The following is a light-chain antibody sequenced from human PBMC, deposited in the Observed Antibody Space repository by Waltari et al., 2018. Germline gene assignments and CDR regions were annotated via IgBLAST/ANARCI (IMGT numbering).Light chain of an antibody. CDR1: SGSIARNS. CDR3: QSYDRSTFWV. J-gene: IGLJ3*02. Sequence: NFMLPQPHSVSESPGKTVTIPCTRSSGSIARNSVQWYQQRPGSAPTTVIYEDNQRPSGVPDRFSGSIDRSSNSASLSISGLKTEDEADYYCQSYDRSTFWVFGGGTKLTVL. CDR2: EDN. V-gene: IGLV6-57*04.